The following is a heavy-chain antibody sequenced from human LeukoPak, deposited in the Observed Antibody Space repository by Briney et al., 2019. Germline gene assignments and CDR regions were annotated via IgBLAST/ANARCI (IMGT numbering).Heavy chain of an antibody. D-gene: IGHD5-18*01. CDR2: IIPILGIA. CDR3: ARENYVDTAMNNYYYYGMDV. V-gene: IGHV1-69*04. Sequence: VKVSCKASGGTFSSYAISWVRQAPGQGLEWMGRIIPILGIANYAQKFQGRVTITADKSTSTAYMELSSLRSEDTAVYYCARENYVDTAMNNYYYYGMDVWGQGTTVTVSS. CDR1: GGTFSSYA. J-gene: IGHJ6*02.